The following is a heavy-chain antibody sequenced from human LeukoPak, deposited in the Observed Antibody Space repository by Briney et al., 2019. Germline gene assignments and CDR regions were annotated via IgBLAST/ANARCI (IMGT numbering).Heavy chain of an antibody. CDR1: GGTFSGYA. CDR2: IIPIFGTA. CDR3: ARDLSAARGFDY. Sequence: GASVKVSCKASGGTFSGYAISWVRRAPGQGLEWMGGIIPIFGTANYAQKFQGRVTITADESTSTAYMELSSLRSEDTAVYYCARDLSAARGFDYWGQGTLVTVSS. V-gene: IGHV1-69*13. D-gene: IGHD6-6*01. J-gene: IGHJ4*02.